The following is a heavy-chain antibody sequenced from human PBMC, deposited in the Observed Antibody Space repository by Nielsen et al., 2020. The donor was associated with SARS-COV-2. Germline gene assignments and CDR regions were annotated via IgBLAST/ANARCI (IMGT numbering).Heavy chain of an antibody. CDR1: GFPFSLYT. V-gene: IGHV3-22*01. CDR3: SRVSAGAFDI. J-gene: IGHJ3*02. CDR2: MRGQVFGGAS. Sequence: GGSLRLSCAASGFPFSLYTMAWVRQAPGKGLEWVGFMRGQVFGGASEFAASVKGRFSMSRDDSKSIMYLQMNSLKTEDTAVYFCSRVSAGAFDIWGQGTMVTVSS.